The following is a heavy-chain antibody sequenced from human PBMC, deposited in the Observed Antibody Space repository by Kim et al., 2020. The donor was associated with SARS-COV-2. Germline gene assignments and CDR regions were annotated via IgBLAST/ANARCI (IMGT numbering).Heavy chain of an antibody. V-gene: IGHV3-23*01. CDR3: AKDSRYQLRGVDY. CDR2: INDSGGSP. D-gene: IGHD2-2*01. CDR1: GFTFSNYA. Sequence: GGSLRLSCAASGFTFSNYAMSWVRQAPGKGLEWVSGINDSGGSPAYADSVKGRFTISRDNFKNTLYLQMNSLRAEDTAVYYCAKDSRYQLRGVDYWGQGTLVAVSS. J-gene: IGHJ4*02.